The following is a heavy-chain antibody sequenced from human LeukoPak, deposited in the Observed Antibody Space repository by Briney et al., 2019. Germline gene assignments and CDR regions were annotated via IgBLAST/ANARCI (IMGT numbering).Heavy chain of an antibody. J-gene: IGHJ4*02. CDR1: GFTFASYA. V-gene: IGHV3-30-3*01. CDR2: ISSDGTTE. CDR3: ARGRDSGNFIIDY. D-gene: IGHD3-10*01. Sequence: PGGSLRLSCAGSGFTFASYAVHWVRQAPGKRLEWVAFISSDGTTEHYRDSVKGRFTLSRDNSKNTVSLQMNSLGTEDTAVYYCARGRDSGNFIIDYWGQGTLVTVSS.